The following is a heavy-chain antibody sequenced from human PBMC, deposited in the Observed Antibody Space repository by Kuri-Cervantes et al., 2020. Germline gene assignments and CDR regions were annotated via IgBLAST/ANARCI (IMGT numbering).Heavy chain of an antibody. J-gene: IGHJ3*02. CDR1: GYTFTSYY. CDR2: INPSGGST. Sequence: ASVKVSCKASGYTFTSYYMHWVRQAPGQGLEWMGIINPSGGSTSYAQKFQGRVTMTRDTSTSTVYMELSSLRSEDTAVYYCARDTPNYGDYADASDIWGQGTMVTVSS. V-gene: IGHV1-46*01. D-gene: IGHD4-17*01. CDR3: ARDTPNYGDYADASDI.